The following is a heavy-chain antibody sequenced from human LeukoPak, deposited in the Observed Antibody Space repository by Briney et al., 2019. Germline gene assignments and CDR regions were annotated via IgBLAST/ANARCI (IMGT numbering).Heavy chain of an antibody. D-gene: IGHD3-22*01. J-gene: IGHJ4*02. CDR1: GFTFSTYW. CDR3: ARDSSRYQ. CDR2: IKEDGSEK. Sequence: GGSLRLSCAASGFTFSTYWMSWVRQAPGKGLEWVANIKEDGSEKYYGDSVEGRFTISRDNAKNSLYLQINSLRAEDTAVYYCARDSSRYQWGQGTLVTVSS. V-gene: IGHV3-7*01.